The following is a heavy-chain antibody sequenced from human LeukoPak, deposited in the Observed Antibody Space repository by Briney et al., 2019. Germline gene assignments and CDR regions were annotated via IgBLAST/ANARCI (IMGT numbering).Heavy chain of an antibody. D-gene: IGHD3-10*01. CDR2: ISSSGSTI. CDR1: GFTFSSYE. CDR3: ASGNYYGSGSHDY. Sequence: GGSLRPSCAASGFTFSSYEMKWVRQAPGKGMEWVSYISSSGSTIYYADSVKGRFTISRDNAKNSLYLQMNSLRAEDTAVYYCASGNYYGSGSHDYWGQGTLVTVSS. V-gene: IGHV3-48*03. J-gene: IGHJ4*02.